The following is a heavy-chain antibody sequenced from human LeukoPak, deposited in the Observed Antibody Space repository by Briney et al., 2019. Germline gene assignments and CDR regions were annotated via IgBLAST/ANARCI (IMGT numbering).Heavy chain of an antibody. CDR1: GFTFSSYG. Sequence: GGSVRLSCADSGFTFSSYGMHWVRQAPGKGLEWVAVISYDGSNKYYADSVKGRFTISRDNSKNTLYLQMNSLRAEDTAVYYCAKPPIDLYYYYGMDVWGQGTTVTVSS. V-gene: IGHV3-30*18. CDR3: AKPPIDLYYYYGMDV. CDR2: ISYDGSNK. J-gene: IGHJ6*02.